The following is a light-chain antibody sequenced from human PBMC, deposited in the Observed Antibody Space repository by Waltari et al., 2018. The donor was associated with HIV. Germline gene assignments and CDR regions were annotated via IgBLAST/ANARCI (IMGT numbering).Light chain of an antibody. V-gene: IGKV1-39*01. CDR1: QSISNY. CDR2: AAS. CDR3: QQSYSIPNS. J-gene: IGKJ2*03. Sequence: DIQMTQSPSSLSASVGVRVTITCRASQSISNYVHWYQQKPGKAPQLLIYAASTLQSGVPSRFSGGGSGTEFSLSISSLQPEDFAIYYCQQSYSIPNSFGQGTKVEIK.